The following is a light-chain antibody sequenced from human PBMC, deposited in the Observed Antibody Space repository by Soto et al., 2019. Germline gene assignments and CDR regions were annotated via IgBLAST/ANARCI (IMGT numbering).Light chain of an antibody. CDR1: SSDVGNYNL. J-gene: IGLJ3*02. V-gene: IGLV2-23*01. CDR3: CSYAGSGTWV. Sequence: QSVLTQPASVSESPGPSITISCTGTSSDVGNYNLVSWYQHYPGKAPKLLIYEGNERPSGVSNRFSGSKSGNTASLTISGLQAEDEADYYCCSYAGSGTWVFGGGTKLTVL. CDR2: EGN.